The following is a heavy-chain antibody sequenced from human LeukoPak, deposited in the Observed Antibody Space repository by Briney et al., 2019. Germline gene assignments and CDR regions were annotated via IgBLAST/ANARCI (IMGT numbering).Heavy chain of an antibody. CDR3: ANEMNWSFGY. CDR1: GFTSSHYW. D-gene: IGHD1-1*01. J-gene: IGHJ4*02. Sequence: GGSLRLSCAASGFTSSHYWMSWVRQAPGKGLEWVATIKPDGSYNDYVDSVKGRSTISRDNARNSLYLQMSSLRAEDTAVYYCANEMNWSFGYWGQGTLVTVSS. V-gene: IGHV3-7*02. CDR2: IKPDGSYN.